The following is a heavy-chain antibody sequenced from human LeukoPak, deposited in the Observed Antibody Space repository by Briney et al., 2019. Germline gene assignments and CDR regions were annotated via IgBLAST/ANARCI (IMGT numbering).Heavy chain of an antibody. CDR2: IDPNSGGT. D-gene: IGHD3-10*01. Sequence: GASVKVSCKTSGYTFTDYYMHWVRQAPGQGLEWMGRIDPNSGGTNYAQKFQGWVTMTRDTSISTAYMELSRLRSDDTAVYYCARGGLLWFGEPHWFDPWGQGTLVTVSS. CDR3: ARGGLLWFGEPHWFDP. J-gene: IGHJ5*02. V-gene: IGHV1-2*04. CDR1: GYTFTDYY.